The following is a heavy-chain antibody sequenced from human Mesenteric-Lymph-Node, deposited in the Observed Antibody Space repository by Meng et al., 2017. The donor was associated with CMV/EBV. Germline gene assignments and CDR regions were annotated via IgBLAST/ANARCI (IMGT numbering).Heavy chain of an antibody. J-gene: IGHJ4*02. V-gene: IGHV4-34*01. D-gene: IGHD3-22*01. CDR2: INHSGST. CDR3: ARTLHYYYDSIGYYY. Sequence: SETLSLTCAVYGGSFSGYYWSWIRQPPGKGLEWIGEINHSGSTNYNPSLKSRVTISVDTSKNQFSLKLSSVTAADTAVYHCARTLHYYYDSIGYYYWGQETLVTVSS. CDR1: GGSFSGYY.